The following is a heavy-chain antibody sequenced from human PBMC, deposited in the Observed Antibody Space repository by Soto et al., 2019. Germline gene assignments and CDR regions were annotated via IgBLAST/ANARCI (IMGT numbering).Heavy chain of an antibody. CDR3: AREGILTGYLYYYGMDV. D-gene: IGHD3-9*01. V-gene: IGHV4-61*01. J-gene: IGHJ6*02. CDR2: IYYSGST. Sequence: SETLSLTCTVSGGSVSSGSYYWSWIRQPPGKGLEWIGYIYYSGSTNYNPSLKSRVTISVDTSKNQFSLKLSSVTAADTAVYYCAREGILTGYLYYYGMDVWGQGTTVTVSS. CDR1: GGSVSSGSYY.